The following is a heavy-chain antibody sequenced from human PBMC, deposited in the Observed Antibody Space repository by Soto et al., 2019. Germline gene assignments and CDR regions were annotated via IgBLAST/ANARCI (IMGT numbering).Heavy chain of an antibody. CDR3: AGHLTVVTGYWYFDL. V-gene: IGHV1-69*01. D-gene: IGHD2-15*01. Sequence: QVQLVQSGAEVKKPGSSVKVSCKASGGTFSSYAISWVRQAPGQGLEWMGGIIPIFGTANYAQKFQGRVTDTADESTGTAYLELSSLRSEDTAVYYCAGHLTVVTGYWYFDLWGRGTLVTVSS. J-gene: IGHJ2*01. CDR1: GGTFSSYA. CDR2: IIPIFGTA.